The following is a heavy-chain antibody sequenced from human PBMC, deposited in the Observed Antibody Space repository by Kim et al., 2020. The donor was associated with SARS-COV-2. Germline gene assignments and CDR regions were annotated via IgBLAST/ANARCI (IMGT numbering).Heavy chain of an antibody. Sequence: ASVKVSCKASGYTLNQLSIHWVRQAPGKGLEWMAGSDPEDDETGYAQKFQGRLTMTEDTSTDTAYMDLSGLTSEDTAVYFCAALAVAGGGAFDHWGQGTLVTVST. J-gene: IGHJ4*02. CDR1: GYTLNQLS. V-gene: IGHV1-24*01. CDR3: AALAVAGGGAFDH. CDR2: SDPEDDET. D-gene: IGHD6-19*01.